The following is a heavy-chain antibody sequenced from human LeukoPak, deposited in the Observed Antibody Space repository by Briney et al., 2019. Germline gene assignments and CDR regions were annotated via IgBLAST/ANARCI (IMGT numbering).Heavy chain of an antibody. Sequence: PSETLSLTCAVYGGSFSGYYWSWIRQPPGKGLEWIGYIYYSGSTNYNPSLKSRVTISVDTSKNQFSLKLSSVTAADTAVYYCARERTTVTNALTFYYFDYWGQGTLVTVSS. CDR3: ARERTTVTNALTFYYFDY. D-gene: IGHD4-17*01. J-gene: IGHJ4*02. CDR2: IYYSGST. CDR1: GGSFSGYY. V-gene: IGHV4-59*01.